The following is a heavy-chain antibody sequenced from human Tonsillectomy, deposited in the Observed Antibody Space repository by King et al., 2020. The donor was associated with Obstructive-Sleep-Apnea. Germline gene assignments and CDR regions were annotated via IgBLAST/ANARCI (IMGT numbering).Heavy chain of an antibody. D-gene: IGHD3-22*01. CDR1: GYSISGGYY. CDR2: IHHSGSS. V-gene: IGHV4-38-2*02. Sequence: QLQESGPGLLKPSETLSLTCTVSGYSISGGYYLGWIRQPPGKGLGWIGRIHHSGSSNYKPSLKSRVTISIDTSKNQFSLRLSPLTAADTAVYYCARDRDVYYYDTSGAKYGMDVWGQGTTVTVSS. J-gene: IGHJ6*02. CDR3: ARDRDVYYYDTSGAKYGMDV.